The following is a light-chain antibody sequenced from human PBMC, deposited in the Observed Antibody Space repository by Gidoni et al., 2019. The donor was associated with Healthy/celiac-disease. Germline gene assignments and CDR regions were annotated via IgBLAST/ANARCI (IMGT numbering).Light chain of an antibody. J-gene: IGKJ3*01. CDR2: GAS. V-gene: IGKV3-15*01. CDR3: QQYNNWPPPFT. Sequence: EIVMTQYPATLSVSPGERATLSCRASQSVSSNLAWYQQKPGQAPRLLIYGASTRATGIPARFSGSGSWTEFTLTISSLQSEDFAVYYCQQYNNWPPPFTFGPGTKVDIK. CDR1: QSVSSN.